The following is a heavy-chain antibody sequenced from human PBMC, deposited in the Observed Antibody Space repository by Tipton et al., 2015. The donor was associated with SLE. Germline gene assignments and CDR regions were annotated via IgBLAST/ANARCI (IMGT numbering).Heavy chain of an antibody. CDR1: GFTFSSYW. D-gene: IGHD3-10*01. Sequence: SLRLSCAASGFTFSSYWMSWVRQAPGKGLEWVANIKQDGSEKYYVDSVKGRFTISRDNAKNSLYLQMNSLRAEDTSVYYCAHGMVRGVIDYWGQGTLVTVSS. CDR2: IKQDGSEK. J-gene: IGHJ4*02. V-gene: IGHV3-7*05. CDR3: AHGMVRGVIDY.